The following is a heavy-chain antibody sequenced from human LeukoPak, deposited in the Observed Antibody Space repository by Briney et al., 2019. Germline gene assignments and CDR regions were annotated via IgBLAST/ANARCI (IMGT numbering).Heavy chain of an antibody. CDR3: ARQSSSWQEGREAPDHWYFDL. J-gene: IGHJ2*01. Sequence: PSETLSLTCTVSGGSISSYYWSWIRQPPGKRLEWIGYIYYSGSTNYNPSLKSRVTISVDTSKNQFSLKLSSVTAADTAVYYCARQSSSWQEGREAPDHWYFDLWGRGTLVTVSS. D-gene: IGHD6-13*01. CDR1: GGSISSYY. CDR2: IYYSGST. V-gene: IGHV4-59*01.